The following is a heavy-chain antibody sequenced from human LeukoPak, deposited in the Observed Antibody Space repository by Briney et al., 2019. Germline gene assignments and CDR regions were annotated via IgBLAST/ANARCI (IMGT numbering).Heavy chain of an antibody. CDR2: ISYDGSNK. V-gene: IGHV3-30-3*01. Sequence: PGGSLRLSCAASGFTFSSYAMHWVRQAPGKGLEWVAVISYDGSNKYYADSVEGRFTISRDNSKNTLYLQMNSLRAEDTAVYYCARVAAAITPVDYWGQGTLVAVSS. J-gene: IGHJ4*02. CDR3: ARVAAAITPVDY. D-gene: IGHD2-2*02. CDR1: GFTFSSYA.